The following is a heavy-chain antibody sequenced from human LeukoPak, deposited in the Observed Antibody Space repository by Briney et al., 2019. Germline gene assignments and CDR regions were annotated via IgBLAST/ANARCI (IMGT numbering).Heavy chain of an antibody. J-gene: IGHJ4*02. CDR2: ISSSSSYI. CDR1: GFTFSSYS. CDR3: ATPIKRYCSSTSCYDFDY. D-gene: IGHD2-2*01. V-gene: IGHV3-21*01. Sequence: GGSLRLSCAASGFTFSSYSMNWVRQAPGKGLEWVSSISSSSSYIYYADSVKGRFTISRDNAKNSLYLQMNSLRAEDTAVYYCATPIKRYCSSTSCYDFDYWGQGTLVAVSS.